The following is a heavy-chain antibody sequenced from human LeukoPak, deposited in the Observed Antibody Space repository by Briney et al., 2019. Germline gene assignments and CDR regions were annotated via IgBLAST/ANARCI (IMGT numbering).Heavy chain of an antibody. V-gene: IGHV5-10-1*01. J-gene: IGHJ4*02. Sequence: GESLKISCKGSGYSFTSYWISWVRQMPGKGLEWMGRIDPSDSYTNYSPSFQGHVTISADKSISTAYLQWSSLKASDTAMYYCARRCSSSSCPFEYWGQGTLVTVSS. D-gene: IGHD2-2*01. CDR2: IDPSDSYT. CDR1: GYSFTSYW. CDR3: ARRCSSSSCPFEY.